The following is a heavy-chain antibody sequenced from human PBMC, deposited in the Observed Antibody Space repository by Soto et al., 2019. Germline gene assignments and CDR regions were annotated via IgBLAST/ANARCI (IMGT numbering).Heavy chain of an antibody. CDR3: ARMRGLGEISPYFDY. CDR1: GGSISDYQ. D-gene: IGHD3-16*02. CDR2: IYYSGVT. V-gene: IGHV4-59*01. Sequence: QVQLQESGPGLVRPSETLSLTCSVSGGSISDYQWNWIRQSPGKGLEWIGYIYYSGVTNYNPSLKSRVSLSRATSAKQSSRRLTYVTAADTAVYYCARMRGLGEISPYFDYWGQGTLVTVSS. J-gene: IGHJ4*02.